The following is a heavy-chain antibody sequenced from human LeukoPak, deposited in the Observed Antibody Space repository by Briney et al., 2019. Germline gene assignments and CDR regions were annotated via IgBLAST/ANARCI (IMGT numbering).Heavy chain of an antibody. J-gene: IGHJ6*02. CDR1: GFTFSTYA. Sequence: GGSLTLSCAASGFTFSTYAMTWVRQAPGKGLEWVSLISDSGAKTYYADSVKGRFTISRDNSKNTLSLQMNSLRAEDTAVYYCAKDVRVGGGGMDVWGQGTPVTVSS. CDR3: AKDVRVGGGGMDV. CDR2: ISDSGAKT. V-gene: IGHV3-23*01. D-gene: IGHD1-26*01.